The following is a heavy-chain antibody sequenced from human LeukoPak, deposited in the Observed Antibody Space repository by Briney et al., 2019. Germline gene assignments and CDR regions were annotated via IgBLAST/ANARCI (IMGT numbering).Heavy chain of an antibody. V-gene: IGHV4-34*01. CDR2: INHSGST. CDR3: ARIYSSSSRWFDP. CDR1: GFKFDDYG. Sequence: GSLRLSCTASGFKFDDYGMTWVRQAPGKGLEWIGEINHSGSTNYNPSLKSRVTISVDKSKNQFSLKLSSVTAADTAMYYCARIYSSSSRWFDPWGQGTLVTVSS. J-gene: IGHJ5*02. D-gene: IGHD6-6*01.